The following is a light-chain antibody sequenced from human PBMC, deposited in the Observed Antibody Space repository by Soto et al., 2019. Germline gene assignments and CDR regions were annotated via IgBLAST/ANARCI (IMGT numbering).Light chain of an antibody. Sequence: DIQMTQYPSSVSASVGDRVTITCRASQAIDSWLAWYQQKPGEAPKLLIFTGSLLHSGVPPRFSGSGSGTDFTLTISSLQPEDFATYYCQQTLSFPPTFGQGTKVAI. CDR2: TGS. CDR1: QAIDSW. V-gene: IGKV1-12*01. J-gene: IGKJ1*01. CDR3: QQTLSFPPT.